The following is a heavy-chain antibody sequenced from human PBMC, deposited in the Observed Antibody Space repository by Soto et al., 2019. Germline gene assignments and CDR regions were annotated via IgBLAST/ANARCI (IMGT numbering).Heavy chain of an antibody. CDR1: GYTFTGYA. CDR2: INAGNGNT. CDR3: ARAVPLPADFDD. D-gene: IGHD2-21*02. V-gene: IGHV1-3*01. Sequence: GASVKVSCKASGYTFTGYAMHWVRQAPGQRLEWMGWINAGNGNTKYSQKFQGRVTITRDTSASTAYMELSSLRSEDTAVYYCARAVPLPADFDDWGPGPLVTVFS. J-gene: IGHJ4*02.